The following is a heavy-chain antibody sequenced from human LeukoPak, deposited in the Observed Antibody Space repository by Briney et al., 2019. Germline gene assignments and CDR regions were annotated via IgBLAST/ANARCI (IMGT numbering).Heavy chain of an antibody. CDR2: ISSSGDYI. CDR1: GFTFSSRS. J-gene: IGHJ4*02. D-gene: IGHD3-3*01. CDR3: ARDWSGWARDY. Sequence: GGALRLSCTASGFTFSSRSMNWVRQAPGKGLEWVSCISSSGDYIYYGDSVKGRFTISRDNAKNSLYLQMNGPRVEDTAVYYCARDWSGWARDYWGQGTLVTVSS. V-gene: IGHV3-21*01.